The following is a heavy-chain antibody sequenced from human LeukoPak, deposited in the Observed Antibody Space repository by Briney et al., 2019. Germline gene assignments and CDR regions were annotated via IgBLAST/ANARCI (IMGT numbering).Heavy chain of an antibody. Sequence: SETMSLTCAVYGGSFSGYYWSWIRQPPGKGLEWIGEINHSGSTNYNPSLKSRVTISVDTSKNQFSLKLSSVTAADTAVYYCAMSRIAVAGSQTDWGQGTLVTVSS. CDR1: GGSFSGYY. CDR3: AMSRIAVAGSQTD. J-gene: IGHJ4*02. V-gene: IGHV4-34*01. CDR2: INHSGST. D-gene: IGHD6-19*01.